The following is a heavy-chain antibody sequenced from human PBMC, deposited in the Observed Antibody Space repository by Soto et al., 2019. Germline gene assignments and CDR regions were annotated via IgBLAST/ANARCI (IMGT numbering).Heavy chain of an antibody. Sequence: GGSLRLSCAASGFTFSSYGMHWVRQAPGKGLEWVAVIWYDGSNKYYADSVKGRFTISRDNSKNTLYLQMNSLRAEDTAVYYCARDYCSGGSCYKSDLSDYYYYMDVWGKGTTVTVSS. V-gene: IGHV3-33*01. CDR3: ARDYCSGGSCYKSDLSDYYYYMDV. D-gene: IGHD2-15*01. J-gene: IGHJ6*03. CDR1: GFTFSSYG. CDR2: IWYDGSNK.